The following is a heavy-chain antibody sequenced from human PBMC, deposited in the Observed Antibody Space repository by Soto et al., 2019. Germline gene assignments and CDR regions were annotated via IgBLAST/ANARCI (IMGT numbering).Heavy chain of an antibody. V-gene: IGHV3-48*01. CDR3: AKSLRMTTVNYFDY. Sequence: GGSLRLSCAASGFTFSTYSMNWVRQATGKGLEWVSYISSSSSTIFYTDSVKGRFTVSRDNAKNSLYLQMNSLRAEDTAIYYSAKSLRMTTVNYFDYWGRGTLVTVSS. J-gene: IGHJ4*02. D-gene: IGHD4-17*01. CDR2: ISSSSSTI. CDR1: GFTFSTYS.